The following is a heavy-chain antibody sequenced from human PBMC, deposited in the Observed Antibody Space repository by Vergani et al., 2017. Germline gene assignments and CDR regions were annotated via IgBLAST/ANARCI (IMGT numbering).Heavy chain of an antibody. CDR2: IYYSGST. D-gene: IGHD3-16*02. Sequence: QVQLQESGPGLVKPSETLSLTCTVSGGSVSSGSYYWSWIRQPPGKGLEWTGYIYYSGSTNYNPSLKSRVTISVDTSKNQFSLKLSSVTAADTAVYYCARGGGNYDYVWGSYRHFDYWGQGTLVTVSS. CDR1: GGSVSSGSYY. J-gene: IGHJ4*02. V-gene: IGHV4-61*01. CDR3: ARGGGNYDYVWGSYRHFDY.